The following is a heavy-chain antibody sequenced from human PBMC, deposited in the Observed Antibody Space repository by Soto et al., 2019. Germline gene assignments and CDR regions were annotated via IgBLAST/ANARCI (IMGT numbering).Heavy chain of an antibody. D-gene: IGHD3-3*01. CDR3: AHRRIGVSQWNYCDFDY. J-gene: IGHJ4*02. CDR1: GFSLSTRGVG. Sequence: QITLKESGPTLVTPTQTLTLTCTFSGFSLSTRGVGVGWIRQPPGKSLEGLVIIYWDDDKRYSPSLRSRITISKDTSKNQVVLIMTNVDPEDTDTYFWAHRRIGVSQWNYCDFDYWGQGILVTVSS. CDR2: IYWDDDK. V-gene: IGHV2-5*02.